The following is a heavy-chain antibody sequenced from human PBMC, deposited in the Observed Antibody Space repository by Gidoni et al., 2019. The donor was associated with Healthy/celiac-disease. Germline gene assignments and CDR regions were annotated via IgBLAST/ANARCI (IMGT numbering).Heavy chain of an antibody. CDR3: AKDLYGDYVGDY. CDR2: ISGTDGST. Sequence: EVQLLESGGGLVQPGGSLRLSCAASGFTFSKYAMTWVRQAPGKGLGWVSTISGTDGSTYYADSVKGRFTISRDNSKNTLYLQMNTLRAEDTAVYYCAKDLYGDYVGDYWGQGTLVTVSP. J-gene: IGHJ4*02. V-gene: IGHV3-23*01. D-gene: IGHD4-17*01. CDR1: GFTFSKYA.